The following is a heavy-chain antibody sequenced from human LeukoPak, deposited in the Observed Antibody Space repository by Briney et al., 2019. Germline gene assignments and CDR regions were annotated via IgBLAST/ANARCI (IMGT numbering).Heavy chain of an antibody. CDR3: AKGDGFDY. D-gene: IGHD2-8*01. J-gene: IGHJ4*02. V-gene: IGHV3-43D*03. CDR2: ISWDGGST. CDR1: GFTFDDYA. Sequence: GGSLRLSCAASGFTFDDYAMHWVRQAPGKGLEWVSLISWDGGSTYYADSVKGRFTISRDNSKNSLYLQMNSLRPEDSALYYCAKGDGFDYWGQGTLVTVSS.